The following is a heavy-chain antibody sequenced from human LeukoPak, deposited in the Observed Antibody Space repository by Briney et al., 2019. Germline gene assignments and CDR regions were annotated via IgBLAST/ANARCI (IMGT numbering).Heavy chain of an antibody. CDR3: ASEAYSSSWYQG. Sequence: GGSLRLSCAASGFTFSSYSMNWVRQAPGKGLEWVSSISSSSSYIYYADSVKGRFTISRDNAKSSLYLQMNSLRAEDTAVYYCASEAYSSSWYQGWGQGTLVTVSS. J-gene: IGHJ4*02. CDR1: GFTFSSYS. D-gene: IGHD6-13*01. V-gene: IGHV3-21*01. CDR2: ISSSSSYI.